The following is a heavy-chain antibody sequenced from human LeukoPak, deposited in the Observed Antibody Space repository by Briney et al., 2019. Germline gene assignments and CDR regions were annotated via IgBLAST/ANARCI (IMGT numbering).Heavy chain of an antibody. D-gene: IGHD2-15*01. CDR2: VYTSGST. V-gene: IGHV4-61*02. Sequence: SQTLSLTCTVSGASVSSVSYYWSWIRQPAGKGLEWIGRVYTSGSTNYNPSLKSRVTISVDTSKNQFSLKLSSVTAADTAVYYCARDFPTYCTGGSCYGGNNDYWGHGTLVTVSS. CDR3: ARDFPTYCTGGSCYGGNNDY. CDR1: GASVSSVSYY. J-gene: IGHJ4*01.